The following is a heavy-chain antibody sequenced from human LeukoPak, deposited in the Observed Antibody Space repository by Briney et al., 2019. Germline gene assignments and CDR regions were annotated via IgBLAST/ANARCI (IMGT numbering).Heavy chain of an antibody. CDR2: IYYSGST. D-gene: IGHD5-18*01. J-gene: IGHJ6*04. CDR3: ARDWDKAYGMDV. V-gene: IGHV4-59*01. CDR1: GGSISSYY. Sequence: SETLSLTCTVSGGSISSYYWSWIPQPPGKGLEWIGYIYYSGSTNYNPSLKSRVTISVDTSKSQFSRKLSSVTAADTAVYYGARDWDKAYGMDVWGEGTTVTVSS.